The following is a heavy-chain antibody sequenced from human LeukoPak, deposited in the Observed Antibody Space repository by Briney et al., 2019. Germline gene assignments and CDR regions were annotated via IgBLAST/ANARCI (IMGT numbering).Heavy chain of an antibody. D-gene: IGHD2-15*01. CDR1: GFTFSSYA. CDR2: ISYDGSNK. J-gene: IGHJ4*02. CDR3: AKDVGYCSGGSCYSVDY. V-gene: IGHV3-30*04. Sequence: GGSLRLSCAASGFTFSSYAMHWVRQAPGKGLEWVAVISYDGSNKYYADSVKGRFTISRDNSKNTLYLQMNSLRAEDTAVYYCAKDVGYCSGGSCYSVDYWGQGTLVTVSS.